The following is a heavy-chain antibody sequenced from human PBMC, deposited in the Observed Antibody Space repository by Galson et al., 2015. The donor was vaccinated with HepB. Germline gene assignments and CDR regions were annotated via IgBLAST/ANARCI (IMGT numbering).Heavy chain of an antibody. CDR2: ISAYGGNT. D-gene: IGHD2/OR15-2a*01. CDR3: ASDREYRFDY. J-gene: IGHJ4*02. V-gene: IGHV1-18*04. CDR1: GYTFTISG. Sequence: SVKVSCKASGYTFTISGISWVRQTPRQGLEWLGWISAYGGNTKYAQKYQGRITLTRDTSTSTAYMELRSLRSDDTAVYYCASDREYRFDYWGQGTLVTVSS.